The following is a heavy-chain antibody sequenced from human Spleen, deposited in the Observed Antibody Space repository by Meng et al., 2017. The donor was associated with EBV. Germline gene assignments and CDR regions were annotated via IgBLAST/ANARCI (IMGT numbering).Heavy chain of an antibody. CDR1: GFSFTSGGGG. Sequence: QITLKESGPTLXXXXXTXTLXXXXSGFSFTSGGGGVGWIRQPPGKALECLALIYWDDDKRFSPSLKSRLTITKDTSKNQVVLTMTNMDPVDTATYYCAHFLYYDTSGYPRGFEYWGQGTLVTVSS. V-gene: IGHV2-5*02. CDR2: IYWDDDK. J-gene: IGHJ4*02. D-gene: IGHD3-22*01. CDR3: AHFLYYDTSGYPRGFEY.